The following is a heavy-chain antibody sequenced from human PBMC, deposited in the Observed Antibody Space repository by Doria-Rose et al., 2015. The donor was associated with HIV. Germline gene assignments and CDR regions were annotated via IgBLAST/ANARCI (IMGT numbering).Heavy chain of an antibody. D-gene: IGHD6-13*01. V-gene: IGHV2-26*01. J-gene: IGHJ4*02. CDR1: GVSLSSPGMG. Sequence: QVTLKESGPVLVKPTETLTLTCTVSGVSLSSPGMGVSWTRQPPGKALEWLAHIFSDDERSYITSLKSRLTISRGTSKSQVVLTMTDMDPVDPATYYCARIKSSRWYHKYYFDFWGQGTLVIVSA. CDR3: ARIKSSRWYHKYYFDF. CDR2: IFSDDER.